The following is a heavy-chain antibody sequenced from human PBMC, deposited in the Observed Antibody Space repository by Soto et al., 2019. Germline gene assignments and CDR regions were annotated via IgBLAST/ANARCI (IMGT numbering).Heavy chain of an antibody. CDR1: GFTFSSYA. Sequence: EVQLLESGGGLVQPGGSLRLSCAASGFTFSSYAMGWVRQAPGKGLEWVSAISGSGGSTYYADSVKGRFTISRDNSKNTLYLQMNSLRAEDTAVYYCAKDPPYYDFLTGYLDDAFDIWGQGTMVTVSS. D-gene: IGHD3-9*01. CDR2: ISGSGGST. V-gene: IGHV3-23*01. CDR3: AKDPPYYDFLTGYLDDAFDI. J-gene: IGHJ3*02.